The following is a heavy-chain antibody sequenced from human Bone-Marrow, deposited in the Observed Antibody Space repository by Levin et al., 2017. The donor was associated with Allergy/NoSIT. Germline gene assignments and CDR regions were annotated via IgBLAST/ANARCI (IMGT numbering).Heavy chain of an antibody. CDR3: ARENYDTSGQRLHFDS. D-gene: IGHD3-22*01. CDR2: SSAYNGRT. V-gene: IGHV1-18*01. Sequence: WASVKVSCKASGYTFSSYVISWVRQVPGQGLEWMGWSSAYNGRTKYVQNFEDRVNMTTDRSTNTAYMELRSLGSGDTAVYYCARENYDTSGQRLHFDSWGQGTLVTVSS. J-gene: IGHJ4*02. CDR1: GYTFSSYV.